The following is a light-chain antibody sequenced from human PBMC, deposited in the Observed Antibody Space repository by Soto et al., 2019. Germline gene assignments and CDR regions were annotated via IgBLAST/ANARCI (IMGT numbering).Light chain of an antibody. CDR1: QSVLYRSSNKNY. J-gene: IGKJ2*01. CDR3: QQYYSAPQT. Sequence: DIVMTQSPDSLAVSLGERATINCKSSQSVLYRSSNKNYLAWYQQKVGQPPNLLIYWASTRESGVPDRFSGSGSGTDFTLTISSLQAEDVAVYFCQQYYSAPQTFGQGTKLEIK. V-gene: IGKV4-1*01. CDR2: WAS.